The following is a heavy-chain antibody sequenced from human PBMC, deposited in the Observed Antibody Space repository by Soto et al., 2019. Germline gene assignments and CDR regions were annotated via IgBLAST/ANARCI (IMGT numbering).Heavy chain of an antibody. CDR3: ARESESRIVVVPAAISGWFDP. Sequence: ASVKVSCKASGYTFTGYYMHWVRQAPGQGLEWMGWINPNSGGTNYAQKFQGRVTMTRDTSISTAYMELSRLRSDDTAVYYCARESESRIVVVPAAISGWFDPWG. V-gene: IGHV1-2*02. D-gene: IGHD2-2*02. CDR2: INPNSGGT. CDR1: GYTFTGYY. J-gene: IGHJ5*02.